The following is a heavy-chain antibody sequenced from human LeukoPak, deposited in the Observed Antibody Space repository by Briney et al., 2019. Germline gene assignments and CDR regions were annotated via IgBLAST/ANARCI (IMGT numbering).Heavy chain of an antibody. D-gene: IGHD6-13*01. Sequence: SETLSLTCTVSGGSISTYHWSWIRQPPGKGLEWIGYFYYSGNTNYNPSLQSRVTISVDTPKNQFSLKLSSVTAADTAVYYCARGGLYSPFDYWGQGTLVTVSS. CDR2: FYYSGNT. CDR3: ARGGLYSPFDY. J-gene: IGHJ4*02. V-gene: IGHV4-59*01. CDR1: GGSISTYH.